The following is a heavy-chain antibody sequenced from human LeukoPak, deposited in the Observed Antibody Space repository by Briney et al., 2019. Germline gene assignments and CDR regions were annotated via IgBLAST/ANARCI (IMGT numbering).Heavy chain of an antibody. V-gene: IGHV3-30*03. D-gene: IGHD2-15*01. CDR1: GFTFSNFG. J-gene: IGHJ4*02. CDR3: VLKVRFDY. Sequence: PGRSLRLSCAASGFTFSNFGMHWVRQAPGKGLEWVAAISYDGSHQYYADSVKGRITISRDNSKDTLSLQMNSPRAEDTAVYYCVLKVRFDYWGQGTLVTVSS. CDR2: ISYDGSHQ.